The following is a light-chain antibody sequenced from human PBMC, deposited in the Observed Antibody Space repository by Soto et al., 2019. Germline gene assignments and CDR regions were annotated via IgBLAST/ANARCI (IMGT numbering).Light chain of an antibody. CDR3: QQYDNLPLT. CDR2: KAS. Sequence: DIQMTQSPSTLSGSVGDRVTITCRASQTISSWLAWYQQKPGKAPKLLINKASSLESGVPSRFSGSGSGTEFTLTISSLQPEDIATYYCQQYDNLPLTFGGGTKVDIK. CDR1: QTISSW. J-gene: IGKJ4*01. V-gene: IGKV1-5*03.